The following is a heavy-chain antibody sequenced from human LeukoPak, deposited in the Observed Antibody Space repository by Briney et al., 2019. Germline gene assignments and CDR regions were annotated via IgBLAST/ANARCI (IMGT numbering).Heavy chain of an antibody. V-gene: IGHV1-69*01. Sequence: KFQGGVTITADESTSTVYMELSSLRSEDTAVYYCARGDRVVVAATRSAFDIWGQGTMVTVSS. D-gene: IGHD2-15*01. CDR3: ARGDRVVVAATRSAFDI. J-gene: IGHJ3*02.